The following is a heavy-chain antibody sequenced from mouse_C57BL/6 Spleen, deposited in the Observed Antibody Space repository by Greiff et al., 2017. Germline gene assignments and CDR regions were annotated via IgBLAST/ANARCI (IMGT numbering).Heavy chain of an antibody. V-gene: IGHV1-49*01. CDR3: ARAGTWYDYDGYAMDY. CDR2: FTMYSDAT. CDR1: YFAFMASA. Sequence: LKESGAELVRPGSSVKLSCKDSYFAFMASAMHWVKQRPGHGLEWIGSFTMYSDATEYSENFKGKATLTANTSSSTAYMELSSLTSEDSAVYYCARAGTWYDYDGYAMDYWGQGTSVTVSS. D-gene: IGHD2-4*01. J-gene: IGHJ4*01.